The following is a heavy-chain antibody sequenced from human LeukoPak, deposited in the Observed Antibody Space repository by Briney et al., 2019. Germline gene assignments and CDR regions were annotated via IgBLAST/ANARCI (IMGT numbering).Heavy chain of an antibody. D-gene: IGHD1-26*01. J-gene: IGHJ4*02. Sequence: PSETLSLTCAVYGGSFSGYYWSWIRQPPGKGLEWIGEINHSGSTNYNPSLKSRVTISVDTSKNQFSPKLSSVTAADTAVYYCARTLVGAIRGYFDYWGQGTLVTVSS. CDR1: GGSFSGYY. V-gene: IGHV4-34*01. CDR2: INHSGST. CDR3: ARTLVGAIRGYFDY.